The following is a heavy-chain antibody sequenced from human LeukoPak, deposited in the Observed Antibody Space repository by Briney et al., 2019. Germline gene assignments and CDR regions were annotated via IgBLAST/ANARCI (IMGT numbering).Heavy chain of an antibody. J-gene: IGHJ4*02. V-gene: IGHV1-18*01. CDR2: ISAYNGNT. Sequence: ASVKVSCKASGYTFTSYGISWVRQAPGQGLEWMGWISAYNGNTNYAQKLQGRVTMTTDTSTSTAYMELRSLRSDDTAVYYCARDREDYYDSSGYVPFDYWGQGTLVTASS. CDR1: GYTFTSYG. D-gene: IGHD3-22*01. CDR3: ARDREDYYDSSGYVPFDY.